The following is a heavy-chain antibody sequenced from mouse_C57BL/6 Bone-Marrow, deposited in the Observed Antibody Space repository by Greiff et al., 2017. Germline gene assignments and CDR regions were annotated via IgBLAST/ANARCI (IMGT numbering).Heavy chain of an antibody. CDR2: ISDGGSYT. J-gene: IGHJ3*01. D-gene: IGHD2-4*01. CDR1: GFTFSSYA. V-gene: IGHV5-4*01. Sequence: EVKLMESGGGLVKPGGSLKLSCAASGFTFSSYAMSWVRQTPEQRLEWVATISDGGSYTYYPDNVKGRFTISRDNAKNNLYLQLSHLKSEDTAMYYCAREAYDYGAYWGQGTLVTVSA. CDR3: AREAYDYGAY.